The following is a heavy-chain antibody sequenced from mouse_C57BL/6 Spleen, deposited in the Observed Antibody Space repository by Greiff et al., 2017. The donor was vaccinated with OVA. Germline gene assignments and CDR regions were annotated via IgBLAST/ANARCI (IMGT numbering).Heavy chain of an antibody. Sequence: QVQLQQPGAELVKPGASVKLSCKASGYTFTSYWMHWVKQRPGQGLEWIGMIHPNSGSTNYNEKFKSKATLTVEKSSSTAYMQLSSLTSEDSAVYYCARPYYYGSSYGAMDYWGQGTSVTVSS. CDR3: ARPYYYGSSYGAMDY. J-gene: IGHJ4*01. D-gene: IGHD1-1*01. CDR2: IHPNSGST. V-gene: IGHV1-64*01. CDR1: GYTFTSYW.